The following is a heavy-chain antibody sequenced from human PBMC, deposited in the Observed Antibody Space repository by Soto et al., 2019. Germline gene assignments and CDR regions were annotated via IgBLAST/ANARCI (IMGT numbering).Heavy chain of an antibody. CDR1: GGSISSSSYY. V-gene: IGHV4-39*01. Sequence: QLQLQESGPGLVKPSETLSLTCTVSGGSISSSSYYWGWIRQPPGKGLEWIGTIYYSGSTYYSPPLKSRVTISVETSKNQFSLKLSSVTAADTAVYYCARHVSTCRSTSHIYDGWFDPWGQGTLVTVSS. D-gene: IGHD2-2*01. CDR2: IYYSGST. CDR3: ARHVSTCRSTSHIYDGWFDP. J-gene: IGHJ5*02.